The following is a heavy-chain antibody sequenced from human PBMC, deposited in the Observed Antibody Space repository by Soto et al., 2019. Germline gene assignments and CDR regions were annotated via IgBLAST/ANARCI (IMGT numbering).Heavy chain of an antibody. CDR2: INPNSGGT. D-gene: IGHD3-3*01. Sequence: GASVKVSCKASGYTFTSHDINWVRQAPGQGLEWMGWINPNSGGTNYAQKFQGWVTMTRDTSISTAYMELSRLRSDDTAVYYCARDRATIFGVVPQSGNWFDPWGQGTLVTVSS. CDR3: ARDRATIFGVVPQSGNWFDP. V-gene: IGHV1-2*04. J-gene: IGHJ5*02. CDR1: GYTFTSHD.